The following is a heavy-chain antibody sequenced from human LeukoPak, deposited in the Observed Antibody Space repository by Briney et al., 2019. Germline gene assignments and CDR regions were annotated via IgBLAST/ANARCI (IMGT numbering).Heavy chain of an antibody. D-gene: IGHD3-10*01. CDR2: ISGSGGST. J-gene: IGHJ4*02. V-gene: IGHV3-23*01. Sequence: GGSLRLSCAASGFTFSRYWMSWVRQAPGKGLEWVSAISGSGGSTYYADSVKGRFTISRDNAKNSLYLQMNSLRAEDTAVYYCARDYGSGSYYMGVLTYWGQGTLVTVSS. CDR3: ARDYGSGSYYMGVLTY. CDR1: GFTFSRYW.